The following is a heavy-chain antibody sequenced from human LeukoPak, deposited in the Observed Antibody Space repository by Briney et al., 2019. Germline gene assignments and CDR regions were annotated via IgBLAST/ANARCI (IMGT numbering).Heavy chain of an antibody. V-gene: IGHV4-59*01. Sequence: PAETLCLTCTVSGGSLRSYYWSWIRQPPGKGLEWIGYIYYSGSTNYNTSLKSRVTISVDTSRNQLSLKLSSVTAADTAVYYCARARELFYFDYWGHGTLVSVSS. CDR3: ARARELFYFDY. J-gene: IGHJ4*01. CDR2: IYYSGST. CDR1: GGSLRSYY. D-gene: IGHD3-10*01.